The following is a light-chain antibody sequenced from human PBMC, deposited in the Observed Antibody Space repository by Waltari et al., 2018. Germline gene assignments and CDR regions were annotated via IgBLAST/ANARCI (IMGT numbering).Light chain of an antibody. Sequence: DIQMTQSPSSLSASVGDRVTITCRATQSISSYLNWYQQKPGKAPKLLSDAASSLQSGVPSRFSGSGSGTDLTLTSSRLQPEDFATYYCQQSYSTPTFGRGTKVEIK. CDR2: AAS. CDR1: QSISSY. J-gene: IGKJ1*01. CDR3: QQSYSTPT. V-gene: IGKV1-39*01.